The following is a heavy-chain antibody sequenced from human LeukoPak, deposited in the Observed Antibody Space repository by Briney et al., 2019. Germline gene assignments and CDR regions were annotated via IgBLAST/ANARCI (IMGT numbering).Heavy chain of an antibody. Sequence: PGGSLRLSCPASGFTVSSNYMSWVRQAPGKGLEWVSVIYSGGSTYYADSVKGRFTISRDNSKNTLYLQMNSLRAEDTAVYYCASESAGIAAAKTDYWGQGTLVTVSS. D-gene: IGHD6-13*01. V-gene: IGHV3-66*02. CDR2: IYSGGST. CDR3: ASESAGIAAAKTDY. CDR1: GFTVSSNY. J-gene: IGHJ4*02.